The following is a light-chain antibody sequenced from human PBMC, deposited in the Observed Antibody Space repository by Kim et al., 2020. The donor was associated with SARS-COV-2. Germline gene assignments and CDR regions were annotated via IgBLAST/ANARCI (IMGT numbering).Light chain of an antibody. V-gene: IGKV1-16*02. J-gene: IGKJ4*01. CDR1: QGISNY. Sequence: AAVGDRVTITGRGSQGISNYVAWFQQKRGKAPKVLIDAASRLQSGVPSKFSGSGSGTDFTLTISRQQPEDFATYYCQQYNSYPHTFGGGTKVDIK. CDR2: AAS. CDR3: QQYNSYPHT.